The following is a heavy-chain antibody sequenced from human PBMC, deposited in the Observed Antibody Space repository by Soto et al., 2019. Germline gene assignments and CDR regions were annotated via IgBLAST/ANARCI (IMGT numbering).Heavy chain of an antibody. CDR1: GLSFSSDS. CDR3: ARGIGYFNVGSCSGACDM. Sequence: EVQLVESGGGLVKPGGSLRLSCTASGLSFSSDSMNWVRQAPGKGLEWVSSISGSSSDIYYADSVKGRFTISRDNAKNSVYLQMNSLRAEDTAVYYCARGIGYFNVGSCSGACDMWGQGTMVTVSS. CDR2: ISGSSSDI. J-gene: IGHJ3*02. D-gene: IGHD2-15*01. V-gene: IGHV3-21*01.